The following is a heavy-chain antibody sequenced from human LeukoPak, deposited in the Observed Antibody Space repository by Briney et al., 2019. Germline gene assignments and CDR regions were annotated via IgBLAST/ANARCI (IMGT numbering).Heavy chain of an antibody. CDR1: GYTFTGYY. CDR3: ARDSSRSSDINYGMDV. D-gene: IGHD1-26*01. V-gene: IGHV1-2*02. Sequence: GASVNVSCKASGYTFTGYYMHWVRQAPGQGFEWMGWINPNTGGTHYAQNFQGRVTMTRDTSISTAYMELSSLRSEDTAVYYCARDSSRSSDINYGMDVWGQGTTVTVSS. CDR2: INPNTGGT. J-gene: IGHJ6*02.